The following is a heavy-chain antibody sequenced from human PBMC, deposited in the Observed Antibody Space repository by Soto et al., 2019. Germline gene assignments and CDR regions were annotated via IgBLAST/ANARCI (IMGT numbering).Heavy chain of an antibody. CDR3: ARAIVVVVAAVNYYYGMDV. CDR2: IIPIFGTA. D-gene: IGHD2-15*01. J-gene: IGHJ6*02. V-gene: IGHV1-69*01. CDR1: GGTFSSYA. Sequence: QVQLVQSGAEVNKPGSSVKVSCKAYGGTFSSYAISWVRQAPGQGLEWMGGIIPIFGTANYAQKFQGRVTITEDESTSTAYMELSSLRSEDTAVYYCARAIVVVVAAVNYYYGMDVWGQGTTVTVSS.